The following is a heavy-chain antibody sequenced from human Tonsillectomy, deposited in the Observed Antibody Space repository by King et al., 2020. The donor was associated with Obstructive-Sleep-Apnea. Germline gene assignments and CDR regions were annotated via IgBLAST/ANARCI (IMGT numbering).Heavy chain of an antibody. D-gene: IGHD3-3*01. CDR1: GFTFSTYA. CDR3: AKDLYYDFWSGSSGYFDY. V-gene: IGHV3-23*04. CDR2: ISGSGGST. Sequence: QLVQSGGGLVQPGGSLRLSCAASGFTFSTYAMSWVRQAPGKGLEWVSAISGSGGSTYYADSVKGRFTISRDNSKNSLYLQMNSLRAEDTAVYYCAKDLYYDFWSGSSGYFDYWGQGTLVTVSS. J-gene: IGHJ4*02.